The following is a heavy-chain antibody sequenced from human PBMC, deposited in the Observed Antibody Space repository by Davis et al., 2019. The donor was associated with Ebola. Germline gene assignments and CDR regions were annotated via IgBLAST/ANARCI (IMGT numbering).Heavy chain of an antibody. CDR1: GGSISSYY. CDR2: IYYSGST. CDR3: ARAPVIPAAIRGAYYFDY. D-gene: IGHD2-2*02. V-gene: IGHV4-59*01. Sequence: MPSETLSLTCNVSGGSISSYYWSWIRQPPGKGLEWIGYIYYSGSTNYNPSLKSRVSISVDTSKNQFSLKLGSVTAADTAVYYCARAPVIPAAIRGAYYFDYWGQGTLVTVSS. J-gene: IGHJ4*02.